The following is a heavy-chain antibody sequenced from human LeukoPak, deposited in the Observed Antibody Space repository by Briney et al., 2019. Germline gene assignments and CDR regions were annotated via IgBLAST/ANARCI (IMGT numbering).Heavy chain of an antibody. D-gene: IGHD4-23*01. CDR3: ARHPGKVTNDWYFDL. V-gene: IGHV1-2*02. CDR1: GYTFTGYY. J-gene: IGHJ2*01. Sequence: ASVKVSCKASGYTFTGYYMHWVRQAPGQGLEWMGWINPNSGGTNYAQKSPGRVTMTRDTSITTAYMELRRLSSDDTAVYYGARHPGKVTNDWYFDLWGRGTLVTVSS. CDR2: INPNSGGT.